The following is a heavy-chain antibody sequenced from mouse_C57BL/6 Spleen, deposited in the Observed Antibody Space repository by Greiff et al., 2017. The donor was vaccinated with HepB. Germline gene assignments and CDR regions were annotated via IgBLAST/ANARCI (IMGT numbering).Heavy chain of an antibody. CDR1: GYTFTSYW. Sequence: QVQLQQPGAELVKPGASVKLSCKASGYTFTSYWMQWVKQRPGQGLEWIGEIDPSDSYTNYNQKFKGKATLTVDTSSSTAYMQLSSLTSEDSAVYYCARSGVRRNYAMDDWGQGTSVTVSS. J-gene: IGHJ4*01. D-gene: IGHD2-14*01. V-gene: IGHV1-50*01. CDR3: ARSGVRRNYAMDD. CDR2: IDPSDSYT.